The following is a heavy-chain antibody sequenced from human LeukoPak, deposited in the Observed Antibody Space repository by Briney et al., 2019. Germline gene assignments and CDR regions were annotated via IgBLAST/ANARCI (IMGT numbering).Heavy chain of an antibody. Sequence: PSETLSLTCAVSGGSITTYYWTWIRQPPGQALEWIGYIYYTGNTKYNPSLESRVTMSIDTSKNEFSLKIYSVIAADTAVYFCSGGSVVTALDQWGQGTLVTVSS. CDR3: SGGSVVTALDQ. V-gene: IGHV4-59*01. CDR1: GGSITTYY. J-gene: IGHJ4*02. D-gene: IGHD2-21*02. CDR2: IYYTGNT.